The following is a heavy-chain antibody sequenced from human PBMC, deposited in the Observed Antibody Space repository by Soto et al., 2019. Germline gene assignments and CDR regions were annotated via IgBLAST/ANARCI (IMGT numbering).Heavy chain of an antibody. CDR1: GYTFTSYY. J-gene: IGHJ5*02. Sequence: ASVNVSCKSSGYTFTSYYMHWVRQAPGQGLEWMGIINPSGGSTSYAQKFQGRVTMTRDTSTSTVYMELSSLRSEDTAVYYCARGPIFYDFWSGYYFVTTMAKGFDPWGQGTLVTVAS. CDR3: ARGPIFYDFWSGYYFVTTMAKGFDP. D-gene: IGHD3-3*01. V-gene: IGHV1-46*01. CDR2: INPSGGST.